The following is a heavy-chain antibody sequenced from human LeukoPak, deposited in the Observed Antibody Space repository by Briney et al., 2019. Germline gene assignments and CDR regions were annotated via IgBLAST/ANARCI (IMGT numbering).Heavy chain of an antibody. CDR2: IYSSGST. CDR3: PKSGGYGLIDY. Sequence: PSETLSLTCTVSGASVSGSPYYWGWIRQPPGKGLEWIGSIYSSGSTYYNASLQSRVTISIETSKNQISLRLNSVTAADTAIYYCPKSGGYGLIDYWGQGTLVTVSS. D-gene: IGHD1-26*01. CDR1: GASVSGSPYY. V-gene: IGHV4-39*01. J-gene: IGHJ4*02.